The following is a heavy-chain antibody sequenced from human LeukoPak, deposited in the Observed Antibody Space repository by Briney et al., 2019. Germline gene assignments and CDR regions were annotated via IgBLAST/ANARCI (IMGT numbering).Heavy chain of an antibody. D-gene: IGHD1-26*01. CDR3: ARVFEWELPYYYYYMDV. CDR2: IYTSGST. J-gene: IGHJ6*03. Sequence: PSETLSLTCTVSGGSISSYYWSWIRQPAGKVLEWIGRIYTSGSTNYNPSLKSRVTMSVDTSKNQFSLKLSSVTAADTAVYYCARVFEWELPYYYYYMDVWGKGTTVTVSS. CDR1: GGSISSYY. V-gene: IGHV4-4*07.